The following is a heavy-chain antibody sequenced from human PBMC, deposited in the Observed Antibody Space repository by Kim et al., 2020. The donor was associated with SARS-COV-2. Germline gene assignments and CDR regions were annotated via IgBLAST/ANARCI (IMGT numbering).Heavy chain of an antibody. J-gene: IGHJ5*01. Sequence: NYAQKFQGRVTVNRDTSINQLDMELNRLTSDDTAAYYCAREVQHSNSYDCWGQGTLVTVSS. V-gene: IGHV1-2*02. D-gene: IGHD2-21*01. CDR3: AREVQHSNSYDC.